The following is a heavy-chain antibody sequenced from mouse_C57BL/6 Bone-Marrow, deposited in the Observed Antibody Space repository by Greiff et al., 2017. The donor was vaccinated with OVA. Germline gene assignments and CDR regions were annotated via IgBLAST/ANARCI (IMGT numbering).Heavy chain of an antibody. CDR1: GYSFTDYN. D-gene: IGHD1-1*01. V-gene: IGHV1-39*01. CDR3: ARNYGSSSSFAY. Sequence: EVKLMESGPELVKPGASVKLSCKASGYSFTDYNMNWVKQSNGKSLEWIGVINPNYGTTSYNQKFKGKATLTVDQSSSTAYMQLNSLTSEDSAVYYCARNYGSSSSFAYWGQGTLVTVSA. CDR2: INPNYGTT. J-gene: IGHJ3*01.